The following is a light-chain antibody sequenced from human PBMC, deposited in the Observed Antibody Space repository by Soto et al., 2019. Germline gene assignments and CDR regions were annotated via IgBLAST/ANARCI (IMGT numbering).Light chain of an antibody. V-gene: IGLV3-1*01. CDR3: QAWDNSLV. J-gene: IGLJ2*01. CDR2: QDS. Sequence: SYELTQPPSVSVSPGQTANITCSGDKLGDKYACWYQQKPGQSPVLVIYQDSKRPSGIPERFSGSNSGNTATLTISGTQAMDEADYYCQAWDNSLVFGGGTKLTVL. CDR1: KLGDKY.